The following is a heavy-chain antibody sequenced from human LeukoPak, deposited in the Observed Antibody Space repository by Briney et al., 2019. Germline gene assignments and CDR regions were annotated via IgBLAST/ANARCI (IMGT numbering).Heavy chain of an antibody. CDR3: ARDGYYSSGFFYGMDV. Sequence: GGSLRLSCAASPFTFSSYWMSWVRQAPGKGLEWVANINQDGSEIYSVDSVKGRFTISRDNTKNSLYLQMNSLRVEDTGVYYCARDGYYSSGFFYGMDVWGRGTTVTVSS. V-gene: IGHV3-7*01. CDR2: INQDGSEI. J-gene: IGHJ6*02. CDR1: PFTFSSYW. D-gene: IGHD6-19*01.